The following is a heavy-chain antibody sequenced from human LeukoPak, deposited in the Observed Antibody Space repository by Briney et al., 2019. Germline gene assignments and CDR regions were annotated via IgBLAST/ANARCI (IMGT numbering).Heavy chain of an antibody. J-gene: IGHJ6*03. D-gene: IGHD6-19*01. CDR1: GYTFTSYD. CDR3: ASSRPGIAVAGGKYCYYYYMDV. CDR2: MNPNSGNT. Sequence: ASVKVSCKASGYTFTSYDINWVRQATGQGLEWMGWMNPNSGNTGYAQKFQGRVTITRNTSISTAYMELSSLRSEDTAVYYCASSRPGIAVAGGKYCYYYYMDVWGKGTTVTVSS. V-gene: IGHV1-8*03.